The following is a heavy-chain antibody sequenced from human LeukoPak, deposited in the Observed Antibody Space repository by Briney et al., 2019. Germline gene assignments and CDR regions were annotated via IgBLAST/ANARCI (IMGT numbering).Heavy chain of an antibody. V-gene: IGHV4-39*07. CDR1: GGSISSSSYY. CDR2: IYYSGST. J-gene: IGHJ4*02. CDR3: ARVGDIVVVPAARLDY. Sequence: SETLSLTCTVSGGSISSSSYYWGWIRQPPGKGLEWIGSIYYSGSTYYNPSLKSRVTISVDTSKNQFSLKLSSVTAADTAVYYCARVGDIVVVPAARLDYWGQGTLVTVSS. D-gene: IGHD2-2*01.